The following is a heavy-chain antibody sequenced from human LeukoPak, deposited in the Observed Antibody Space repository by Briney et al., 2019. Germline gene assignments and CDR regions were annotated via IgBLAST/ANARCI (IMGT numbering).Heavy chain of an antibody. CDR2: INPNSGGT. J-gene: IGHJ4*02. V-gene: IGHV1-2*06. CDR1: GYTFTGYY. D-gene: IGHD4-17*01. Sequence: ASVKVSCKASGYTFTGYYMHWVRQAPGQGLEWMGRINPNSGGTNYAQKFQGRVTITADESTSTAYMELSSLRSEDTAVYYCARRPLDYGNFDYWGQGTLVTVSS. CDR3: ARRPLDYGNFDY.